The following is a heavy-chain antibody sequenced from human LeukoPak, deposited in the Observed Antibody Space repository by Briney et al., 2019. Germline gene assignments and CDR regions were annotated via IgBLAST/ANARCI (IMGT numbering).Heavy chain of an antibody. J-gene: IGHJ6*02. Sequence: KTGGSLRVSCAASGFTFSSYSMNWVRQAPGKGLEWVSSISSRSSYIYYADSVKGRFTISRDNAKNSPYLQMNSLRAEDTAVYYCARGVGGGMDVWGQGTTVTVSS. CDR1: GFTFSSYS. D-gene: IGHD1-26*01. CDR2: ISSRSSYI. CDR3: ARGVGGGMDV. V-gene: IGHV3-21*01.